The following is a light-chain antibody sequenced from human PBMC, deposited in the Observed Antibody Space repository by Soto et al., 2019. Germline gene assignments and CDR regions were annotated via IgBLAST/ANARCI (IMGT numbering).Light chain of an antibody. CDR1: QSVSSY. CDR3: QQRSNWPPYT. Sequence: EIVLTQSPATLSLSPRERATLSCRASQSVSSYLAWYQQKPGQAPRLLIYDASNRATSIPARFSGSGSGTDFTLTFSSLEPEDFAVYYCQQRSNWPPYTFGQGTKLEIK. V-gene: IGKV3-11*01. J-gene: IGKJ2*01. CDR2: DAS.